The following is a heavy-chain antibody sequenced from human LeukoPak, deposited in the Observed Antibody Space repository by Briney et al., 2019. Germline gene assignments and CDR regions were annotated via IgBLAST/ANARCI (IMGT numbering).Heavy chain of an antibody. CDR2: IYTSGGP. V-gene: IGHV4-61*02. D-gene: IGHD3-22*01. CDR1: GASISSGSYY. Sequence: PSQTLSLTCTVSGASISSGSYYWSWIRQPAGKGLEWIGRIYTSGGPNYNPSLKSRVTISVDTSKSQFSLKLSSVTATDTAVYYCARDRGYYDSSANYYFRAFDIWGQGTMVTVSS. J-gene: IGHJ3*02. CDR3: ARDRGYYDSSANYYFRAFDI.